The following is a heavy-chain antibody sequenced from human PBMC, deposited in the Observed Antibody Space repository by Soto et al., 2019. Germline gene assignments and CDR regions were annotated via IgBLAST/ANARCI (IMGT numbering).Heavy chain of an antibody. V-gene: IGHV1-69*01. CDR2: IIPIFGTA. CDR3: AKDGESSIAGNYYYYGMDV. J-gene: IGHJ6*02. Sequence: QVQLVQSGAEVKKPGSSVKVSCKASGGTFSSYAISWVRQAPGQGLEWMGGIIPIFGTANYAQKFQGRVTITADESTSTAYMELSSLRSEDTAVYYCAKDGESSIAGNYYYYGMDVWGQGTTVTVSS. D-gene: IGHD6-6*01. CDR1: GGTFSSYA.